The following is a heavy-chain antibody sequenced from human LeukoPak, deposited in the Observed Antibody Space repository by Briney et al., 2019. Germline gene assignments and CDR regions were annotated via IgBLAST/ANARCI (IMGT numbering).Heavy chain of an antibody. Sequence: PSETLSLTCTVSGGSISSGGYYWRWIRQHPGWGLEWIGYIYYSGSTYYNPSLKSRVTISVDTSKNQCSLKLSSVTAADTAVYYCARGLTDRYCSSTSCYGHYVSPQRWGQGTLVTVSS. D-gene: IGHD2-2*01. V-gene: IGHV4-31*03. CDR1: GGSISSGGYY. CDR3: ARGLTDRYCSSTSCYGHYVSPQR. J-gene: IGHJ1*01. CDR2: IYYSGST.